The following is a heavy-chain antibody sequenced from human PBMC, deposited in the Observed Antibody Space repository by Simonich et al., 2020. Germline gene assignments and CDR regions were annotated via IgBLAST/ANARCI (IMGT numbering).Heavy chain of an antibody. J-gene: IGHJ3*02. CDR1: GGSISSSSYY. V-gene: IGHV4-39*01. CDR2: VYYSGST. Sequence: QLQLQESGPGLVKPSETLSLTCTVSGGSISSSSYYWGWVRQPPGKGLECIGSVYYSGSTYYNPSLKGRVTISVDTSKNQFSLKLSSVTAADTAVYYCARHAGFAFDIWGQGTMVTVSS. D-gene: IGHD6-13*01. CDR3: ARHAGFAFDI.